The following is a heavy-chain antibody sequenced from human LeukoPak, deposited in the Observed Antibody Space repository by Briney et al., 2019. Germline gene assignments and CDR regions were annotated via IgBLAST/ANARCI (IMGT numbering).Heavy chain of an antibody. CDR3: AKEDYYDYVWGSSRLDPYYFDY. D-gene: IGHD3-16*02. CDR1: GFTFSTYG. J-gene: IGHJ4*02. V-gene: IGHV3-30*18. Sequence: QPGRSLRLSCAASGFTFSTYGMHWVRQAPGKGLEWVAVVSYDGSNKYYADSVKGRFTISRDNSKNTLYLQMNSLRAEDTAVYYCAKEDYYDYVWGSSRLDPYYFDYWGQGTLVTVSS. CDR2: VSYDGSNK.